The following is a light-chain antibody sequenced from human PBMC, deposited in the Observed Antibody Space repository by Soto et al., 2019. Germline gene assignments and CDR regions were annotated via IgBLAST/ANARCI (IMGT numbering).Light chain of an antibody. J-gene: IGKJ1*01. V-gene: IGKV3-20*01. CDR1: QSVVTSY. CDR2: GAL. Sequence: EVVLTQSPDTLSLSPGEGATLSCRASQSVVTSYLAWYQQKYGQSPRLLIYGALYRAPGIPDRFSGNESGTEFTLSISRLEPEDFAIYYCQYYDESMWTFGQGTKVEVK. CDR3: QYYDESMWT.